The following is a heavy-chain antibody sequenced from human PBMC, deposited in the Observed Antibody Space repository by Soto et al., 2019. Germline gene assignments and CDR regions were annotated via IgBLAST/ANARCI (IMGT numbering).Heavy chain of an antibody. Sequence: SETLSLTCTVSGGSISSSSYYWGWIRQPPGKGLEWIGSIYYSGSTYYNPSLKSRVTISVDTSKNQFSLKLSSVTAADTAVYYCARQDTVRGPDWFDPWGQGTLVTVSS. CDR3: ARQDTVRGPDWFDP. D-gene: IGHD3-10*01. CDR2: IYYSGST. CDR1: GGSISSSSYY. J-gene: IGHJ5*02. V-gene: IGHV4-39*01.